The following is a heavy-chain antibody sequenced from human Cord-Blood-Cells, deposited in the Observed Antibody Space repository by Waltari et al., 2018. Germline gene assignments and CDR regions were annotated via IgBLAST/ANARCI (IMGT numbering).Heavy chain of an antibody. Sequence: EVQLLESGGGLVQHGGSLRLSCAASGFTFSSYAMSWVRQAPGKGLEWVSVISGSGGSTYYADSVKGRFTISRDNSKNTLYLQMNSLRAEDTAVYYCAKGPRYSSSSNWGQGTLVTVSS. CDR1: GFTFSSYA. D-gene: IGHD6-6*01. CDR3: AKGPRYSSSSN. V-gene: IGHV3-23*01. CDR2: ISGSGGST. J-gene: IGHJ4*02.